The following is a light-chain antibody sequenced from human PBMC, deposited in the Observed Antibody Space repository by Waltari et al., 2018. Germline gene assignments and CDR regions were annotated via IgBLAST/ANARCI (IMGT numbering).Light chain of an antibody. J-gene: IGKJ2*01. CDR1: QSVRRSR. V-gene: IGKV3-20*01. Sequence: RPRQSVRRSRIAWDLDRPGEAPRLLIYGASGRATGIPARFSGSGSGTDFSLTISRVGPEDFAVYYCQQFGSSVMYTFGQGTKLEIK. CDR3: QQFGSSVMYT. CDR2: GAS.